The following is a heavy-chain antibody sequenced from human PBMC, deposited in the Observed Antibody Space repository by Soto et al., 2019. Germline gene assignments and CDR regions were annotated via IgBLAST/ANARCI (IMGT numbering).Heavy chain of an antibody. CDR2: IYYSGST. CDR1: GGSISSSSYY. Sequence: LSLTCTVSGGSISSSSYYWGWIRQPPGKGLEWIGSIYYSGSTYYNPSLKSRVTISVDTSKNQFSLKLSSVTAADTAVYYCAREQWLPREWYFDYWGQGTLVTVSS. J-gene: IGHJ4*02. D-gene: IGHD6-19*01. CDR3: AREQWLPREWYFDY. V-gene: IGHV4-39*01.